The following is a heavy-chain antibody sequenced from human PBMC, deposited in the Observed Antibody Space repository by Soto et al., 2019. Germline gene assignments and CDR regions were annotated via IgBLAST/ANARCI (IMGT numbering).Heavy chain of an antibody. CDR3: ARDLSGIVVVPAAIGY. CDR2: MWYDGSNK. D-gene: IGHD2-2*01. J-gene: IGHJ4*02. Sequence: PGGSLRLSCAASGVTFSSYGMHWVRQAPGKGLEWVAVMWYDGSNKYYADSVKGRFTISRDNSKNTLYLQMNSLRAEDTAVYYCARDLSGIVVVPAAIGYWGQGTLVTVSS. CDR1: GVTFSSYG. V-gene: IGHV3-33*01.